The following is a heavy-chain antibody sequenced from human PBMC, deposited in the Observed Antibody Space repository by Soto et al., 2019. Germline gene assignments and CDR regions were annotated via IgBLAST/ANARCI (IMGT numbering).Heavy chain of an antibody. CDR3: AKAVGATTYNCFDP. CDR2: ISDSGGST. CDR1: GFTFSSYD. D-gene: IGHD1-26*01. J-gene: IGHJ5*02. V-gene: IGHV3-23*01. Sequence: GGSLRLSCAASGFTFSSYDMSWVRQAPGKGLEWVSAISDSGGSTYYADSVKGRFTISRDNSKSMLYLQMNSLRAEDTALYYSAKAVGATTYNCFDPWGQGTLVTVSS.